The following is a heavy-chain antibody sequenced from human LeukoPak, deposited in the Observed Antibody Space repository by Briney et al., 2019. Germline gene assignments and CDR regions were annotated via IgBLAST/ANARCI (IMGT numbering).Heavy chain of an antibody. CDR2: ISYDGSNK. CDR3: ASFTFT. J-gene: IGHJ4*02. D-gene: IGHD2/OR15-2a*01. V-gene: IGHV3-30-3*01. CDR1: GFSVSSNH. Sequence: GGSLRLSCAASGFSVSSNHMSWVRQAPGKGLEWVAVISYDGSNKYYADSVKGRFTISRDNSKNTLYLQMNSLRAEDTAVYYCASFTFTWGQGTLVTVSS.